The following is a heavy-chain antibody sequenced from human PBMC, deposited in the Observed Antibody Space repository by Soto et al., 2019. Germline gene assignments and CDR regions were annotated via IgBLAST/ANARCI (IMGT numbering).Heavy chain of an antibody. J-gene: IGHJ4*02. CDR2: IKSITDGGTK. Sequence: GGSLRLSCAASGFTFTNAWMSWVRQAPGKGLEWVGRIKSITDGGTKDYAAPVKGRFTISRDDSKNTMYLQMNSLKTEDTAVYFCVTGRYTFGLDFWGKGNRVTVSS. V-gene: IGHV3-15*01. CDR3: VTGRYTFGLDF. CDR1: GFTFTNAW. D-gene: IGHD3-16*01.